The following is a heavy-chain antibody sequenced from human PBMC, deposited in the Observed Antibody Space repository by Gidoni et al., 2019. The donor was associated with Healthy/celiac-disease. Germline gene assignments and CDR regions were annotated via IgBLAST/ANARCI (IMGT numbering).Heavy chain of an antibody. D-gene: IGHD3-3*01. CDR3: ARAKTTIFGVGMYAFDI. Sequence: EVQLVESGGDLVKPGGSLRLSCAASGFTFSSYSMNWVRQAPGKGLEWVSSISSSSSYIYYADSVKGRFTISRDNAKNSLYLQMNSLRAEDTAVYYCARAKTTIFGVGMYAFDIWGQGTMVTVSS. V-gene: IGHV3-21*01. CDR2: ISSSSSYI. CDR1: GFTFSSYS. J-gene: IGHJ3*02.